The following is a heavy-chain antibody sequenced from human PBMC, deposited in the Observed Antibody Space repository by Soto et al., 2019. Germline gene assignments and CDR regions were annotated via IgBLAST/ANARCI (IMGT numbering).Heavy chain of an antibody. CDR1: GGTFSSYA. D-gene: IGHD2-15*01. CDR3: ARHPGGRGYYYGMDV. Sequence: QVQLVQSGAEVKKPGSSVKVSCKASGGTFSSYAISWVRQAPGQGLEWMGGIIPIFGTANYAQKVQGRVTITADEATGTAYMELSSLRSEDAAVYYCARHPGGRGYYYGMDVWGQGTTVTVSS. V-gene: IGHV1-69*12. CDR2: IIPIFGTA. J-gene: IGHJ6*02.